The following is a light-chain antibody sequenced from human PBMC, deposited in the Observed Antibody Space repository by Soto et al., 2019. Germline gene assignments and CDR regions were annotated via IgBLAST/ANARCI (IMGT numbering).Light chain of an antibody. CDR1: XSLLHSNGYNY. CDR2: LGS. CDR3: MQPLQSWT. J-gene: IGKJ1*01. V-gene: IGKV2-28*01. Sequence: DIVMTQSPLSLPVTPGYPASISFXSSXSLLHSNGYNYLDWYLQKPGQSPQLLIYLGSNRASGVPDRFSGSGSGTDFTLKISRVEAEDVGVYYCMQPLQSWTFGQGTKVDIK.